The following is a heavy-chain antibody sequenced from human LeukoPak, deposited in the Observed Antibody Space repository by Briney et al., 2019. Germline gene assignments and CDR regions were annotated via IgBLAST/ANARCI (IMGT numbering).Heavy chain of an antibody. V-gene: IGHV1-18*01. CDR3: ARGHSYGQGGFDY. Sequence: GAAVKVSCKTSGYTSDFMKYGVAWVRQAPGQGLEWMGWINPDSGHANYAQKVQGRVTMTTDTSTSTAYMELRSLRSDDTAVYYCARGHSYGQGGFDYWGHGTLVTVSS. D-gene: IGHD5-18*01. CDR2: INPDSGHA. J-gene: IGHJ4*01. CDR1: GYTSDFMKYG.